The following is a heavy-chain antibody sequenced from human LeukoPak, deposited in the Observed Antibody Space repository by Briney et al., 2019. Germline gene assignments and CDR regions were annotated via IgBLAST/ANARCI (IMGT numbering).Heavy chain of an antibody. D-gene: IGHD1-7*01. CDR3: ARDRGYNWNYSFDS. CDR1: GGSISSGSYY. CDR2: IYTSGST. Sequence: SETLSLTCTVSGGSISSGSYYWSWIRQPAGKGLEWIGRIYTSGSTNYNPSLKSRVTISVDTSKNQFSLKLSSVTAADTAVYYCARDRGYNWNYSFDSWGQGTLVTVSS. V-gene: IGHV4-61*02. J-gene: IGHJ4*02.